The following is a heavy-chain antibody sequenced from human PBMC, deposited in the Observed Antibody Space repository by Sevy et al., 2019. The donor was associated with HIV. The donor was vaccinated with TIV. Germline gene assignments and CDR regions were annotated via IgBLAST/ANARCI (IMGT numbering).Heavy chain of an antibody. CDR2: INHSGST. CDR1: GGSFSGYY. Sequence: SETLSLTCAVYGGSFSGYYWSWIRQPPGKGLEWIGEINHSGSTNYNPSLKSRVTISVDTSKNQFSLKLSSVTAADTAVYYCASGHRYEGSISSSYYYYYGMDVWGQGTTVTVS. CDR3: ASGHRYEGSISSSYYYYYGMDV. V-gene: IGHV4-34*01. J-gene: IGHJ6*02. D-gene: IGHD6-6*01.